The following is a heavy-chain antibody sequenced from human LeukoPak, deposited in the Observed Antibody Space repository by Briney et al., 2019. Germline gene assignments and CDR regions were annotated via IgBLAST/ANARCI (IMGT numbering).Heavy chain of an antibody. CDR2: LNPQTGDT. CDR1: GYAFSAYY. Sequence: GASVKVSCKASGYAFSAYYMHWVRQAPGQGLEWMGWLNPQTGDTHFAQKFQGRVTMTRDTSISTAYMELSRLRSDDTAVYYCARPGSYYYDLDYWGQGTLVTVSS. D-gene: IGHD3-22*01. V-gene: IGHV1-2*02. CDR3: ARPGSYYYDLDY. J-gene: IGHJ4*02.